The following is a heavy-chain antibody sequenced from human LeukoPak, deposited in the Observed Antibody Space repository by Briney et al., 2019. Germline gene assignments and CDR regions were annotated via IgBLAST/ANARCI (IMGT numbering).Heavy chain of an antibody. CDR2: INSDGSST. CDR3: ARGAGHWENYYYYGMDV. V-gene: IGHV3-74*01. CDR1: GFTFSSYW. J-gene: IGHJ6*02. Sequence: GGSLRLSCAASGFTFSSYWMHWVRQAPGKGLVWVSRINSDGSSTSYADSVKGRFTISRDNAKNTLYLQMNSLRAEDTAVYYCARGAGHWENYYYYGMDVWGQGTTVTVSS. D-gene: IGHD7-27*01.